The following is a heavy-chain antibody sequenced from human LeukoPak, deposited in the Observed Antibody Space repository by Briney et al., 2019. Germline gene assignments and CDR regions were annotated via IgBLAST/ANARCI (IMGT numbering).Heavy chain of an antibody. CDR3: ARVPQGSSWPYYFDY. D-gene: IGHD6-13*01. V-gene: IGHV1-69*04. J-gene: IGHJ4*02. CDR2: IVPILGTA. CDR1: AGTFSTYA. Sequence: ASVTVSCTASAGTFSTYAISWVRQAPGQGLEWVGRIVPILGTANYAQNFQGRVTITADRSTTTAYMELSSLRSEDTAVYYCARVPQGSSWPYYFDYWGQGTLVTVSS.